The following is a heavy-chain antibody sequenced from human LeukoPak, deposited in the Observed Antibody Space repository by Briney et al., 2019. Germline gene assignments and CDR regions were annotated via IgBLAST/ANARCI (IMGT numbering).Heavy chain of an antibody. CDR2: IYHSGST. V-gene: IGHV4-30-2*01. J-gene: IGHJ5*02. D-gene: IGHD6-6*01. CDR3: ARVLTAAQVFDP. Sequence: SETLSLTCTVSGGSISSGGYYWSWIRQPPGKGLEWIGYIYHSGSTYYNPSLKSRVTISVDRSKNQFSLKLSSVTAADTAVYYCARVLTAAQVFDPWGQGTLVTVSS. CDR1: GGSISSGGYY.